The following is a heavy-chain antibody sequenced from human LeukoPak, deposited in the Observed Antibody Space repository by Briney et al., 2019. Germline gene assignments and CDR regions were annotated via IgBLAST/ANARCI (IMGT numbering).Heavy chain of an antibody. CDR1: GYTFTSYD. D-gene: IGHD2-2*01. CDR2: KNPNSGRT. V-gene: IGHV1-8*01. CDR3: ARGPVSTHGMDV. Sequence: ASVKVSCKASGYTFTSYDINWVRQATGQGLEWMGWKNPNSGRTGFAQKFQGRLTMTTNTSISTAYMELSSLTSEDTAVYYCARGPVSTHGMDVWGHGTTVTVSS. J-gene: IGHJ6*02.